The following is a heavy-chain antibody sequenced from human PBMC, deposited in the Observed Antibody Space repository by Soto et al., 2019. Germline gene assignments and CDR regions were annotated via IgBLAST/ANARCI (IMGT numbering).Heavy chain of an antibody. Sequence: GSGPTLVNPTQTLTLTCAFSGFSLSTSGMCVSWIRQPPGKALEWLARIDWDGDKYYTTSLKTRLTISKDTSKNQVILTMTDMDPVDTATYYCARMKVVIGNYMSWFDPWGQGILVTVSS. J-gene: IGHJ5*02. CDR1: GFSLSTSGMC. V-gene: IGHV2-70*11. D-gene: IGHD2-21*01. CDR2: IDWDGDK. CDR3: ARMKVVIGNYMSWFDP.